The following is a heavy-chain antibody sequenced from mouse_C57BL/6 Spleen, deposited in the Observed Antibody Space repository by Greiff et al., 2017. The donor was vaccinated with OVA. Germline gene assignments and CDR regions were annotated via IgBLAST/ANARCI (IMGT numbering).Heavy chain of an antibody. D-gene: IGHD2-4*01. CDR3: ARMMTRYFDD. J-gene: IGHJ1*03. CDR2: INPNDGGT. V-gene: IGHV1-26*01. Sequence: EVQLQQSGPELVKPGASVKISCKASGYTFTNYYMNWVKQSHGKSLEWIGDINPNDGGTSYNQKFKGKATLTVDKSSSTAYMELRSLTSEDSAVYYCARMMTRYFDDWGKGTTVTVSA. CDR1: GYTFTNYY.